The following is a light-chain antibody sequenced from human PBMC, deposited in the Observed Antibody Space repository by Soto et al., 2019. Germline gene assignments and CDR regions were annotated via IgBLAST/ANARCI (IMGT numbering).Light chain of an antibody. CDR2: EVS. J-gene: IGLJ2*01. V-gene: IGLV2-18*02. CDR3: SSYTSSSAWV. Sequence: QYALTQPPSVSGSPGQSVTISCTGTSSDVGSYNRVSWYQQPPGTAPKLMIYEVSNRPSGVPDRFSGSKSGNTASLTISGLQAEDEAYYYCSSYTSSSAWVFGGGTKLTVL. CDR1: SSDVGSYNR.